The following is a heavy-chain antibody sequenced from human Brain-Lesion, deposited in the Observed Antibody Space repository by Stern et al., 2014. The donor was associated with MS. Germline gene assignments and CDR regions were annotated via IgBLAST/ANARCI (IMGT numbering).Heavy chain of an antibody. V-gene: IGHV4-39*01. J-gene: IGHJ5*02. CDR1: GGSVSSTSYA. CDR2: IYYSGNT. Sequence: QVQLVESGPGLVKPSETLSLTCTVAGGSVSSTSYAWAWIRPPPGKGLEWIGTIYYSGNTYYSPSLQSRLTISLDTSQHQFSLHMRSGTAADTAVYYCAGEEDIRYCSGGSCTGNWFDPWGQGTLVTVSS. CDR3: AGEEDIRYCSGGSCTGNWFDP. D-gene: IGHD2-15*01.